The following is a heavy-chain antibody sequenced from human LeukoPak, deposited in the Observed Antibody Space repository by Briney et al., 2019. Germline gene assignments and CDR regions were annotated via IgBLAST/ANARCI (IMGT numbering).Heavy chain of an antibody. CDR3: ARSLSRSYDSSGYYFDY. D-gene: IGHD3-22*01. Sequence: SETLSLTCTVSGASLSDYYWGWIRQPAGKGLEWIGRIYSSGSTYYNPSLKSRVTISVDTSKNQFSLKLSSVTAADTAVYYCARSLSRSYDSSGYYFDYWGQGTLVTVSS. J-gene: IGHJ4*02. CDR1: GASLSDYY. V-gene: IGHV4-4*07. CDR2: IYSSGST.